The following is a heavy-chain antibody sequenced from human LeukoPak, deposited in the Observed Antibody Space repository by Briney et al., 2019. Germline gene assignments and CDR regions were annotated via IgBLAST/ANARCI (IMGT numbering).Heavy chain of an antibody. J-gene: IGHJ4*02. Sequence: GGSLRLSCAASGFTFSSYAMHWVRQAPGKGLEWVAVISYDGSNKYYADSVKGRFTISRDNSKNTLYLQMNSLRAGDTAVYYCARDNRHYDSSGYLDYWGQGTLVTVSS. CDR1: GFTFSSYA. V-gene: IGHV3-30*04. CDR2: ISYDGSNK. CDR3: ARDNRHYDSSGYLDY. D-gene: IGHD3-22*01.